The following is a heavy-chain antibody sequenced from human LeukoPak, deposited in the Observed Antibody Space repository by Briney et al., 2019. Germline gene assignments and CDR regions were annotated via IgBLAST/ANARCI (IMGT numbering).Heavy chain of an antibody. V-gene: IGHV4-39*07. CDR2: IYYSGST. D-gene: IGHD3-10*01. J-gene: IGHJ4*02. CDR3: ARCLYGSGSLNFDY. Sequence: SETLSLTCTVSGGSISSSSYYWGWIRQPPGKGLEWIGSIYYSGSTYYNPSLKSRVTISVDTSKNQFSLKLSSVTAADTAVYYCARCLYGSGSLNFDYWGQGTLVTVSS. CDR1: GGSISSSSYY.